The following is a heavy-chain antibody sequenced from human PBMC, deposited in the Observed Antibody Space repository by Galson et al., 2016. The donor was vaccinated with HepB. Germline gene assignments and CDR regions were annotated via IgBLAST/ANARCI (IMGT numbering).Heavy chain of an antibody. CDR1: GFTFSRYG. J-gene: IGHJ4*02. CDR2: IHTDGSKT. V-gene: IGHV3-33*07. Sequence: SLRLSCAASGFTFSRYGMYWVRQAPGKGLEWVAAIHTDGSKTYYGDSAKGRFTISRDNSRNTVYLQLDSLRAEDTTIYYCARNNWICGDPRCSAQDYWGQGTPVIVSS. CDR3: ARNNWICGDPRCSAQDY. D-gene: IGHD4/OR15-4a*01.